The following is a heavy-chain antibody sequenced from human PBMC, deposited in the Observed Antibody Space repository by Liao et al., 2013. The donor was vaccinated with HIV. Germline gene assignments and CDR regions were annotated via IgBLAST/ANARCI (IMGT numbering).Heavy chain of an antibody. CDR2: ISDSGST. Sequence: QVQLQESGPGLVKPSQTLSLTCTVSGGSLSSGGYYWGWIRQPPGKGLEWIGSISDSGSTNYNPSLKSRVTMSVDTSKNQFSLKLTSVTAADTAVYYCARGRLILGPTGALFGQFDYWGQGTLVTVSS. J-gene: IGHJ4*02. CDR3: ARGRLILGPTGALFGQFDY. CDR1: GGSLSSGGYY. D-gene: IGHD1-26*01. V-gene: IGHV4-39*07.